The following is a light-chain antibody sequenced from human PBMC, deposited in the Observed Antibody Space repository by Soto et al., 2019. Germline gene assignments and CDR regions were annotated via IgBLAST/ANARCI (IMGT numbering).Light chain of an antibody. V-gene: IGKV3-20*01. CDR3: QQYGASPLFT. J-gene: IGKJ3*01. CDR1: QGVTTAY. CDR2: GAS. Sequence: EVVLTQSPGTLSLSPGERATLSCRASQGVTTAYLAWYHHKPGQAPRLLIYGASNRATGIPDRFSGSGSGTDFTLTIRRLEPEDFAVYSCQQYGASPLFTFGPGTKVDLK.